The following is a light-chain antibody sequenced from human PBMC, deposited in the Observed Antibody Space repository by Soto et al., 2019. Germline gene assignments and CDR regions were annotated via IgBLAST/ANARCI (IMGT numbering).Light chain of an antibody. Sequence: DIQMTQSPSSVSASVGDRVTITCRASQGVSGWLAWYQQKPGKAPNLLIYATSNLQSGVPSRFSGSGSGTDFTLTINSLHPEDFATYYCQHYNGYSEAFGQGTKVDIK. CDR1: QGVSGW. V-gene: IGKV1D-16*01. J-gene: IGKJ1*01. CDR3: QHYNGYSEA. CDR2: ATS.